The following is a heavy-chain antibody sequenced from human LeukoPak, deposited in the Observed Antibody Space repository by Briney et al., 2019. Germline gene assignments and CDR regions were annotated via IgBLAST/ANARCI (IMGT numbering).Heavy chain of an antibody. CDR3: ARAGYGDYWYYYYGMDV. Sequence: SETLSLTCAVYGGSFSGHYWSWIRQPPGKGLEWIGEINHSGSTNYNPSLKSRVTISVDTSKNQFSLKLSSVTAADTAVYYCARAGYGDYWYYYYGMDVWGKGTTVTVSS. CDR1: GGSFSGHY. V-gene: IGHV4-34*01. CDR2: INHSGST. J-gene: IGHJ6*04. D-gene: IGHD4-17*01.